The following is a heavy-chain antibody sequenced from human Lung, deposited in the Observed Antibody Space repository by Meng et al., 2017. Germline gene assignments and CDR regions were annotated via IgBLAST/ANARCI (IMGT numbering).Heavy chain of an antibody. D-gene: IGHD3-16*01. J-gene: IGHJ4*02. V-gene: IGHV4-34*01. CDR1: MGTCGANQ. CDR3: ARAGGGSPKLVMLVARKYYFTD. Sequence: LLDSGTTPSLPCPAQMGTCGANQWSCTRQTPWQGWDGNAEINPSGSINYIPSLKSRFSLSVDTSKNQFSLKLTSVTAADTAIYYCARAGGGSPKLVMLVARKYYFTDWGQGTLVTVSS. CDR2: INPSGSI.